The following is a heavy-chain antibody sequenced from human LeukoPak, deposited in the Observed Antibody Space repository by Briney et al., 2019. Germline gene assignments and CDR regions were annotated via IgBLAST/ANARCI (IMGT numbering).Heavy chain of an antibody. J-gene: IGHJ4*02. Sequence: SETLSLTCTVSGYSISSGYYWGWIRQPPGKGLEWIGSIYHSGSTYYNPSLKSRVTISVDTSKNQFSLKLSSVTAADTAVYYCARGEVGATYFDYWGQGTLVTVSS. V-gene: IGHV4-38-2*02. CDR1: GYSISSGYY. CDR2: IYHSGST. D-gene: IGHD1-26*01. CDR3: ARGEVGATYFDY.